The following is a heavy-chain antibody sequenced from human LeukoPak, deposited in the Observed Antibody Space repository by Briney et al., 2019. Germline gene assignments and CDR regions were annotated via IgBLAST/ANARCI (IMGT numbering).Heavy chain of an antibody. V-gene: IGHV4-61*01. D-gene: IGHD4-17*01. Sequence: SETLSLTCSVSGASVSSGSYYWSWIRQPPGKGLEWIGYIYYSGSTNYNPSLKSRVTISVDTSKNQFSLKLSSVTAADTAVYYCARGTTVTTPFDYWGQGTLVTVSS. CDR1: GASVSSGSYY. CDR3: ARGTTVTTPFDY. CDR2: IYYSGST. J-gene: IGHJ4*02.